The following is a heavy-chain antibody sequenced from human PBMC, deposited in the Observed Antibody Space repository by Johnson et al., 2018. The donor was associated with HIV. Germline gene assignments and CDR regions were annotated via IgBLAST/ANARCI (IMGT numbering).Heavy chain of an antibody. D-gene: IGHD7-27*01. CDR2: IRYDGSNK. V-gene: IGHV3-30*02. CDR1: GFTFSSYG. Sequence: VQLVESGGGVVQPGGSLRLSCAASGFTFSSYGMHWVRQAPGKGLEWVAFIRYDGSNKYYADSVKGRFTISRDSSKNTLYLQMNSLRPEDTAVYYCAKDRNWGRLFDGFDIWGRGTMVTVSS. CDR3: AKDRNWGRLFDGFDI. J-gene: IGHJ3*02.